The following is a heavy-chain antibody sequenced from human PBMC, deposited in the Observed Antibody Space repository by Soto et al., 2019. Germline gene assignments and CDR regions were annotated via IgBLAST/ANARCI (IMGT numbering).Heavy chain of an antibody. CDR1: GFTFSSYA. V-gene: IGHV3-23*01. J-gene: IGHJ6*03. CDR2: ISGSGGST. Sequence: GGSLRLSCAASGFTFSSYAMSWVRQAPGKGLEWVSAISGSGGSTYYADSVKARFPIPRDNSKNTLYLQMNSLRAEDTAVYYCAKNRQNDYYYYYMDVWGKGPTVTVSS. CDR3: AKNRQNDYYYYYMDV.